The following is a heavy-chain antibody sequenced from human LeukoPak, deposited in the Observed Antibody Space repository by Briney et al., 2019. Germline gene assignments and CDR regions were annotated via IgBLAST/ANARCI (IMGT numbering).Heavy chain of an antibody. D-gene: IGHD6-6*01. CDR2: INHDASEK. Sequence: GGSLRLSCTASGLTFTNYWMSWVRQAPGKGLEWVANINHDASEKYYVGSVEGRFTISRDNAKNSLFLQMNSLRAEDTGVYYCATSSYSSSSSWGQGTLVTVSS. J-gene: IGHJ5*02. CDR3: ATSSYSSSSS. CDR1: GLTFTNYW. V-gene: IGHV3-7*01.